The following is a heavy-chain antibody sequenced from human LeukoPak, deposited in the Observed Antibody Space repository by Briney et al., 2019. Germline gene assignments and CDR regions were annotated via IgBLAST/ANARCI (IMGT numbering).Heavy chain of an antibody. V-gene: IGHV5-51*01. CDR3: ARLGYCSSRSCYYGMDV. CDR1: GYSFTTHW. Sequence: GVSLQISCQGSGYSFTTHWIGWVRPMPGKGLEWMAIIYPGDSDTRYSPSFQGQVTISADKSISTAYLQWSSLKASDTAMYYRARLGYCSSRSCYYGMDVWGQGTTVTVSS. J-gene: IGHJ6*02. CDR2: IYPGDSDT. D-gene: IGHD2-2*01.